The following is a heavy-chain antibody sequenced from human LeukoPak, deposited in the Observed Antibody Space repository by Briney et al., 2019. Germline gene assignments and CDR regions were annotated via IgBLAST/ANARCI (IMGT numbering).Heavy chain of an antibody. CDR1: GFTFSSYN. Sequence: GGSLRLSCAASGFTFSSYNMNWVRQAPGKGLEWVSSISSSSHCIYYADSVKGRFTISRDNAKNSLYVQMNSLRAEDTAVYYCARDHYGMDVWGQGTKVTVSS. V-gene: IGHV3-21*01. CDR2: ISSSSHCI. J-gene: IGHJ6*02. CDR3: ARDHYGMDV.